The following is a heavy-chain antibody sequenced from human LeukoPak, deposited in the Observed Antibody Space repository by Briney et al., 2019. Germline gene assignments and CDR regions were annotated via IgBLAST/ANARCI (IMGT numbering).Heavy chain of an antibody. CDR2: IYTSGST. J-gene: IGHJ4*02. D-gene: IGHD3-22*01. V-gene: IGHV4-4*07. CDR1: GGSISSYY. CDR3: AREKVVYDSSGYYPSLIDY. Sequence: SETLSLTCTVSGGSISSYYWSWIRQPAGKGLEWIGRIYTSGSTNYNPSLKSRVTMSVDTSKNQFSLKLSSVTAADTAVYYCAREKVVYDSSGYYPSLIDYWGQGTLVTVSS.